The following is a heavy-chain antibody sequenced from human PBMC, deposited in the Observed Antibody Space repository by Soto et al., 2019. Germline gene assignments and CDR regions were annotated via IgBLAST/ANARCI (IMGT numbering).Heavy chain of an antibody. J-gene: IGHJ6*02. V-gene: IGHV5-51*01. CDR2: IYPGDSDT. CDR3: ARHSQLTYYYYYYGMDV. CDR1: GYSFTSYW. Sequence: GESLKISCKGSGYSFTSYWIGWVRQMPGKGLEWMGIIYPGDSDTRYSPSFQGQVTISADKSISTAYLQWSSLKASDTAMYYCARHSQLTYYYYYYGMDVWGQGTTVTVS.